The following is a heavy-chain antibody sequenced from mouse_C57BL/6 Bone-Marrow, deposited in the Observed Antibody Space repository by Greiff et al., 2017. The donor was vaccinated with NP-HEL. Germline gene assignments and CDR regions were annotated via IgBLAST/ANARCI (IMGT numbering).Heavy chain of an antibody. V-gene: IGHV1-19*01. J-gene: IGHJ4*01. CDR1: GYTFTDYY. CDR2: INPYNGGT. Sequence: VQLQQSGPVLVKPGASVKMSCKASGYTFTDYYMNWVKQSHGKSLEWIGVINPYNGGTSYNQKFKGKATLTVDKSSSTAYMELNSLTSEDSAVYYCARWLPYAMDYWGQGTSVTVSS. CDR3: ARWLPYAMDY. D-gene: IGHD2-2*01.